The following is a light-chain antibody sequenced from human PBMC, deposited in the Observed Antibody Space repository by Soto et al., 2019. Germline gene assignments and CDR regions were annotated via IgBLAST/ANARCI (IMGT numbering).Light chain of an antibody. CDR2: SNN. CDR3: AAWDDSLNGVV. V-gene: IGLV1-44*01. Sequence: QPVLTQPPSASGTPGQRVTISCSGSSSNIGSNPVDWYQQFPGTAPKVLIYSNNQRPSGVSDRFSGSKSGTAASLAISGLQSEDEADYYCAAWDDSLNGVVFGGGTKLTVL. J-gene: IGLJ2*01. CDR1: SSNIGSNP.